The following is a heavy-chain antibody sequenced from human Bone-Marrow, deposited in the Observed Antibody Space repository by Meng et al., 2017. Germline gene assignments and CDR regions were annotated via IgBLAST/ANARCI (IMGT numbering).Heavy chain of an antibody. CDR3: ARVDSGSGSYYDY. V-gene: IGHV1-2*02. CDR1: GYTFTGYY. D-gene: IGHD3-10*01. Sequence: ASVKVSCKSSGYTFTGYYMHWVRQAPGQGLEWMGWISPNSGFTNYAQKFRGRVTMTRDTSISTAYMELSRLRSDDTAVYYCARVDSGSGSYYDYWGQGTLVTVSS. CDR2: ISPNSGFT. J-gene: IGHJ4*02.